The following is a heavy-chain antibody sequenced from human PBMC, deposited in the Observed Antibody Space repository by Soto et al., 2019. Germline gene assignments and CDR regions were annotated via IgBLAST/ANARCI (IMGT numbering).Heavy chain of an antibody. CDR2: ISAYNGNT. D-gene: IGHD6-13*01. CDR1: GYTFTSYG. J-gene: IGHJ4*02. Sequence: QVQLVQSGAEVKKPGASVKVSCKASGYTFTSYGISWVRQAPGQGLEWMGWISAYNGNTNYAQQLQGRVTMTTDTSTSTANMELRSLRADDTAVYYCARESSSRCHDYLGQGTRVTVSS. V-gene: IGHV1-18*01. CDR3: ARESSSRCHDY.